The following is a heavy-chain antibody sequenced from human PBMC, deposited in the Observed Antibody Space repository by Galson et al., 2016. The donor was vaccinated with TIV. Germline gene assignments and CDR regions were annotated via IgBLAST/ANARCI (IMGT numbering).Heavy chain of an antibody. CDR2: IYYSGTT. D-gene: IGHD4-17*01. CDR3: ARDKNDYGVDAFDI. V-gene: IGHV4-31*03. Sequence: TLSLTCSVSGGSINSGVYYWSWLRQHPGKGLEWIGYIYYSGTTQYNPSLKSRVSISVDTSKTQFSLNLSSVTAADTAVYYCARDKNDYGVDAFDIWGQGTMVIVSS. J-gene: IGHJ3*02. CDR1: GGSINSGVYY.